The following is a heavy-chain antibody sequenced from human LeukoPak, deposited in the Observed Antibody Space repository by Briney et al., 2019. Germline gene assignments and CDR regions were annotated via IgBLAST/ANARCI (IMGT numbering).Heavy chain of an antibody. D-gene: IGHD3-10*01. V-gene: IGHV4-4*07. J-gene: IGHJ4*02. Sequence: PSETLSLTCTVSGGSISSYYWSWIRQPAAKGLEWIGRIYTSGSTNYNSSLKSRVTMSVDTSKNQFSLKLTSVTAADTAVYYCAREGAEVRGVLVKYYFDYWGQGALVTVSS. CDR1: GGSISSYY. CDR2: IYTSGST. CDR3: AREGAEVRGVLVKYYFDY.